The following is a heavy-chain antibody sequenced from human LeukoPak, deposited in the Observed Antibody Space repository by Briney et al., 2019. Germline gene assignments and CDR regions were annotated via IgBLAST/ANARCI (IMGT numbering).Heavy chain of an antibody. V-gene: IGHV4-34*01. CDR1: GGSFSGYY. CDR2: INHSGST. D-gene: IGHD3-22*01. CDR3: ARQAGLYYYDKSTDDY. Sequence: SETLSLTCAVYGGSFSGYYWSWIRQPPGKGLEWAGEINHSGSTNYNPSLKSRVTISVDTSKNQFSLKLSSVTAADTAVYYCARQAGLYYYDKSTDDYWGQGTLVTVSS. J-gene: IGHJ4*02.